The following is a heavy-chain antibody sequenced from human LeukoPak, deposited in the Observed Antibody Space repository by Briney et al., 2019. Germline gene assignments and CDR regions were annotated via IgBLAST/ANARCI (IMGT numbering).Heavy chain of an antibody. Sequence: GGSLRLSCAASGFTFRNYGIHWVRQAPGKGLEWVAIIWYDGSNKYYADSVKGRFTISRDNSKNTLYLQMNSLRAEDTALYYCARGNYQPSNGMDVWGQGTTVTVSS. CDR2: IWYDGSNK. CDR1: GFTFRNYG. J-gene: IGHJ6*02. CDR3: ARGNYQPSNGMDV. D-gene: IGHD1-7*01. V-gene: IGHV3-33*01.